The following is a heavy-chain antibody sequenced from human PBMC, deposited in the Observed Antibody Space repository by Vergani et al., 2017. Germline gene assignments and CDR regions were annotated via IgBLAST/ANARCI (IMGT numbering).Heavy chain of an antibody. CDR3: VRDRYXGTSPYNGRLLGH. J-gene: IGHJ4*02. Sequence: QVQLVESGGGVVQPGRSLRLSCVMSGFTVTNYAIFWVRQAPGKGLEWVSVIWHDGGNKHFADSVAGRFAISRDDSKKTVYLEMTNLRPEDTALYYCVRDRYXGTSPYNGRLLGHWGQGTRVTVSS. CDR2: IWHDGGNK. V-gene: IGHV3-33*01. D-gene: IGHD5-12*01. CDR1: GFTVTNYA.